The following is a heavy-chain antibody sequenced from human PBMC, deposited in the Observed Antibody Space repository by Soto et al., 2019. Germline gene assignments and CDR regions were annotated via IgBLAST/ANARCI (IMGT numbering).Heavy chain of an antibody. Sequence: SVKLSCKASGGTFSSYPISCVRQDPGQGLEWMGGINPIFGTPHYAQKYQGRVTITADTFTNTAYTELTRLTSDDPAVYFCAREGRHFDYWGQGTLVTVSS. CDR1: GGTFSSYP. CDR3: AREGRHFDY. V-gene: IGHV1-69*06. J-gene: IGHJ4*02. CDR2: INPIFGTP.